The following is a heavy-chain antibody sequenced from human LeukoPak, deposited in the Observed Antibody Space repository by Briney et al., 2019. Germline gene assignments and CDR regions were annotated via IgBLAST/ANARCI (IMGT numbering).Heavy chain of an antibody. D-gene: IGHD2-21*02. CDR3: ARWPHPAYCGGDCYSDY. Sequence: GGSLRLSCAASGFTFSSYSMNWVRQAPGKGLEWVSSISSSSSYIYYADSVKGRFTISRDNAKNSLYLQMNSLRAEDTAVYYCARWPHPAYCGGDCYSDYWGQGTLVTVSS. CDR1: GFTFSSYS. CDR2: ISSSSSYI. J-gene: IGHJ4*02. V-gene: IGHV3-21*01.